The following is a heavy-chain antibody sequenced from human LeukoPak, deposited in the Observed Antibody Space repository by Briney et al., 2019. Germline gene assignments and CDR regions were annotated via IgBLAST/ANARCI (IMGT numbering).Heavy chain of an antibody. CDR1: GYSFSPYW. CDR2: MSNGGSPT. D-gene: IGHD3-10*02. J-gene: IGHJ5*02. CDR3: TRENYVPDA. V-gene: IGHV3-7*03. Sequence: GGSLRLSCGASGYSFSPYWLIWVRPTPGKELEGVASMSNGGSPTYYVDSVRGRFTISRDDAKNSLFLQMNGLRADDTAVYYCTRENYVPDAWGQGTLVTVSS.